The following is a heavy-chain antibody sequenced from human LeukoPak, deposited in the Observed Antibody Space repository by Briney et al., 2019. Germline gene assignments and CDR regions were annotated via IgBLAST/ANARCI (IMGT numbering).Heavy chain of an antibody. J-gene: IGHJ4*02. V-gene: IGHV3-7*01. CDR1: GFTFSSYW. CDR2: IKQDGSEK. CDR3: ARERNSGYDWSFDY. D-gene: IGHD5-12*01. Sequence: GGSLRLSCAASGFTFSSYWMSWVRQAPGKGLEWVANIKQDGSEKYYVDSVKGRFTISRDNAKNSLYLQMNSLRAEDTAVYYCARERNSGYDWSFDYWGQGTLVTVSS.